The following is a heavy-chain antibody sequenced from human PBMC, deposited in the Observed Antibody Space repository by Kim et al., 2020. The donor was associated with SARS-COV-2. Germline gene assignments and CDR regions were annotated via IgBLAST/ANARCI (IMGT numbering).Heavy chain of an antibody. CDR1: GGSISYYY. D-gene: IGHD3-22*01. Sequence: GSLSLTCTVSGGSISYYYWSWIRQPPGKGLEWIGYVFDSGSTNYNPSLKSRVTISLDTSKKQFSLQLTSVTAADTAVYYCARGKYYYDGSGNPRFWYFDLWGRGTLVTVSS. V-gene: IGHV4-59*01. CDR3: ARGKYYYDGSGNPRFWYFDL. J-gene: IGHJ2*01. CDR2: VFDSGST.